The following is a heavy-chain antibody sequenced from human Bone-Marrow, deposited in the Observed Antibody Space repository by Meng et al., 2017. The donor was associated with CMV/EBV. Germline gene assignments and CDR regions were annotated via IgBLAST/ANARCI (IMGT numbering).Heavy chain of an antibody. D-gene: IGHD3-9*01. CDR2: ISAYSGNT. V-gene: IGHV1-18*01. CDR1: GGTFSSYA. J-gene: IGHJ4*02. CDR3: ARQQGLLTGYYPFDY. Sequence: ASVKVSCKASGGTFSSYAISWVRQAPGQGLEWMGWISAYSGNTNYAQKLQGRVTMTTDTSTSTAYMELRSLRSDDTAVYYCARQQGLLTGYYPFDYWGQGTLVTVSS.